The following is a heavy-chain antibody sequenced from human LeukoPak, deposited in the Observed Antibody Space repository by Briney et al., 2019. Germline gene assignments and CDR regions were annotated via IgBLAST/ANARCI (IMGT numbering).Heavy chain of an antibody. CDR3: AREGSRVTMVRGVPYYYYYGMDV. D-gene: IGHD3-10*01. CDR2: IYYSGST. CDR1: GGSISSYY. J-gene: IGHJ6*02. Sequence: SETLSLTYTVSGGSISSYYWSWIRQPPGKGLEWIGYIYYSGSTDYNPSLKSRVTISVDTSKNQFSLKLSSVTAADSALYYCAREGSRVTMVRGVPYYYYYGMDVWGQGTTVTVSS. V-gene: IGHV4-59*01.